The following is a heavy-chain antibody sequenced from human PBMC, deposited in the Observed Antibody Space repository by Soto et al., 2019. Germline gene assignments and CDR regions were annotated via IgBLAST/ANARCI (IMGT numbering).Heavy chain of an antibody. V-gene: IGHV1-46*03. CDR1: GYIFTNFY. Sequence: QVQLVQPGAEVKKPGASLKFSCKASGYIFTNFYIHWVRQAPGQGLEWVGIINPNGGSTNYAQNFQGRVTMTRDTSTSTVYMDLSSLRSEDTAVYYCTRGHASGDYWGQGTLITVSS. CDR2: INPNGGST. CDR3: TRGHASGDY. J-gene: IGHJ4*02.